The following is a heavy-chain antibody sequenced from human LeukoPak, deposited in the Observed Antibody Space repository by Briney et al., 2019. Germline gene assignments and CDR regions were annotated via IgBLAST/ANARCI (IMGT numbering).Heavy chain of an antibody. V-gene: IGHV1-46*01. CDR3: AKDHMFRQRLSGSKGLDS. CDR1: GYTFTSYY. CDR2: IDPSGGLT. J-gene: IGHJ4*02. Sequence: ASVKVSCKTFGYTFTSYYVHWVRQAPGQGLEWLGIIDPSGGLTSYAQKFRDRVTMSRDVSTTTVDMELRSLTSEDTAVYYCAKDHMFRQRLSGSKGLDSWGQGTLVTVSS. D-gene: IGHD1-26*01.